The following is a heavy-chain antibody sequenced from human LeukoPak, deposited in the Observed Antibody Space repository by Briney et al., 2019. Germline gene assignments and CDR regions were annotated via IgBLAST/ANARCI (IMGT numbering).Heavy chain of an antibody. D-gene: IGHD3-22*01. CDR1: GGSISSGGYY. CDR2: IYTSGST. V-gene: IGHV4-61*02. Sequence: SETLFLTXTVSGGSISSGGYYWTWIRQPAGKGLEWIVRIYTSGSTNYNPSLKSRVTILVDTSKNQFSLKLSSVSAADTAVYYCARDPSYYDSSGPHDYWGQGTLVTVSS. J-gene: IGHJ4*02. CDR3: ARDPSYYDSSGPHDY.